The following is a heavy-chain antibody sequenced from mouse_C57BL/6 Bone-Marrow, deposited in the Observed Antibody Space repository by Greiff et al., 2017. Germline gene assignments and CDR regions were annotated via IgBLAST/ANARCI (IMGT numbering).Heavy chain of an antibody. V-gene: IGHV1-81*01. CDR2: IYPRSGNT. CDR1: GYTFTSYG. CDR3: ARKKCSYYINYPFAY. Sequence: QVQLQQPGAELARPGASVKLSCKASGYTFTSYGISWVKQRTGQGLEWIGEIYPRSGNTYYNEKFKGKDTLTADKSSSTAYMELRSLTSEDSAVYFCARKKCSYYINYPFAYWGQGTLVTVSA. D-gene: IGHD2-5*01. J-gene: IGHJ3*01.